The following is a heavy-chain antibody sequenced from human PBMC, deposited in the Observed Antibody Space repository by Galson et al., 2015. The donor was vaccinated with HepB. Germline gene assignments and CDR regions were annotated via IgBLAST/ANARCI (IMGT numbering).Heavy chain of an antibody. CDR2: ISGGGHNT. Sequence: SLRLSCAASGFSFDTYAMSWVRQAPGKGLEWVSSISGGGHNTYYADAVRGRFTISRDNSNNTVYLQMNSLRGEDTAMYHCAKDPDFDFYSEKSTTFDYWGRGTLVTVSS. V-gene: IGHV3-23*01. J-gene: IGHJ4*02. D-gene: IGHD3-3*01. CDR3: AKDPDFDFYSEKSTTFDY. CDR1: GFSFDTYA.